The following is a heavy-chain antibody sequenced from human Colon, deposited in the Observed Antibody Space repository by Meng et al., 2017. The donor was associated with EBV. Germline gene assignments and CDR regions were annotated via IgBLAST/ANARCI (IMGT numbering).Heavy chain of an antibody. Sequence: QRQPQESGPGLVDPSQTLSLTCTVSGGSMSSGNYYWSWIRQPPGKGLEWIGYIHHSGSAYYNPSLKSRVSISVDTSKNQFSLNLNSMAVADTAVYYCASFDHIPRRNYFDYWGQGTLVTVFS. CDR2: IHHSGSA. D-gene: IGHD2-21*01. CDR3: ASFDHIPRRNYFDY. V-gene: IGHV4-30-4*01. CDR1: GGSMSSGNYY. J-gene: IGHJ4*02.